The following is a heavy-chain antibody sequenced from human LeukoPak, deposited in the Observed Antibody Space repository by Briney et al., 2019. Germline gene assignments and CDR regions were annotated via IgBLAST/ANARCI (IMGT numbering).Heavy chain of an antibody. Sequence: GGSLRLSCAASGFSFSSYSMNWVRQAPGKGLEWVSYISSSSSTIYYADSVKGRFTISRDNAKNSLYLQMNSLRAEDTAVYYCARVHGDYVSLIADYWGQGTLVTVSS. J-gene: IGHJ4*02. CDR1: GFSFSSYS. V-gene: IGHV3-48*04. CDR3: ARVHGDYVSLIADY. CDR2: ISSSSSTI. D-gene: IGHD4-17*01.